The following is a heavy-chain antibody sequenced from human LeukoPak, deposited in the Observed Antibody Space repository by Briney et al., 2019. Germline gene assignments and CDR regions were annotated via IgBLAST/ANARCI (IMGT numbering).Heavy chain of an antibody. D-gene: IGHD3-10*01. J-gene: IGHJ4*02. CDR1: GFTFSSYS. V-gene: IGHV3-21*01. Sequence: GGSLRLSCAASGFTFSSYSMNWVRQAPGKGLEWVSSISSSSYIYYADSVKGRFTISRDNAKNSLYLQMNSLRAEDTAVYYCARELKGRGVILTPYFDYWGQGTLVTVSS. CDR2: ISSSSYI. CDR3: ARELKGRGVILTPYFDY.